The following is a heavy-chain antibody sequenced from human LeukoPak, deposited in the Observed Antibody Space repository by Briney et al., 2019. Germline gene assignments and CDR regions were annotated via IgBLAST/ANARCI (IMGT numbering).Heavy chain of an antibody. V-gene: IGHV4-34*01. CDR2: INHSGST. D-gene: IGHD1-1*01. CDR1: GGSFSGYY. CDR3: ARWMGTWNAFDI. J-gene: IGHJ3*02. Sequence: PSETLSLTCAVYGGSFSGYYWSWIRQPPGKGLEWIGEINHSGSTNYNPSLKSRVTISVDTSKNQFSLKLSSVTAADTAVYYCARWMGTWNAFDIWGQGTVVTVSS.